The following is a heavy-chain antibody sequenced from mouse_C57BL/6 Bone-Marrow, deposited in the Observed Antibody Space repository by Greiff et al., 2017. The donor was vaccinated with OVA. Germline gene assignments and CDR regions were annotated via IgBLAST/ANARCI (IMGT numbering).Heavy chain of an antibody. V-gene: IGHV1-69*01. Sequence: QVQLQQPGAELVMPGASVKLSCKASGYTFTSYWMHWVKQRPGQGLEWIGEIDPSDSYTNYNQKFKGKSTLTVDKSSSTAYMQLSSLTSEDSAVYYCARWGGTGYWYFDVWGTGTTVTVS. CDR2: IDPSDSYT. J-gene: IGHJ1*03. D-gene: IGHD4-1*01. CDR1: GYTFTSYW. CDR3: ARWGGTGYWYFDV.